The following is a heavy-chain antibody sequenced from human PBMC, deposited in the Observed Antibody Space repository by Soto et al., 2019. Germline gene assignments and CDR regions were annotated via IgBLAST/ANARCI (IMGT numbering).Heavy chain of an antibody. J-gene: IGHJ3*02. CDR1: GYTFNSHE. CDR2: ISGSST. Sequence: GGSLRLSCVASGYTFNSHEMNWVRQAPGKGLEWISSISGSSTTYADSVKGRFTISRDNAKNTLYLQMNSLRAEDTAVYYCAGEYEVGLSGSRDAFDIWGQGTMVTVSS. CDR3: AGEYEVGLSGSRDAFDI. D-gene: IGHD1-26*01. V-gene: IGHV3-48*03.